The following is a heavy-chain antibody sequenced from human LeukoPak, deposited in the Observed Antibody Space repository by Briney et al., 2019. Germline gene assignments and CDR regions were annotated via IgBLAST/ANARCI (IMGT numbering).Heavy chain of an antibody. D-gene: IGHD5-12*01. Sequence: GESLKISCKGSGYSFTHYWSAWLRQLPGKGLEWMGIIYPGDSDIRYSQSFQGQVTISADKSISTVYLQWSSLKASDTAVYYCARLSGSEGRGNYFDYWGQGTRVTVSS. J-gene: IGHJ4*02. V-gene: IGHV5-51*01. CDR2: IYPGDSDI. CDR1: GYSFTHYW. CDR3: ARLSGSEGRGNYFDY.